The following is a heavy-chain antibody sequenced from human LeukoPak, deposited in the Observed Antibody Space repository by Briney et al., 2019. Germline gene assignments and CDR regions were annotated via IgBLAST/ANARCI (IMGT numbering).Heavy chain of an antibody. CDR1: GFTFNNYE. D-gene: IGHD2-21*01. CDR3: ARKSGDLEY. J-gene: IGHJ4*02. Sequence: GGSLRLSCAASGFTFNNYEMTWVRQAPGKGLEWVSYISVSASPMYYADSVKGRFTISRDNAKNSLYLQMNSLRAEDTAVYYCARKSGDLEYWGQGTLVTVSS. V-gene: IGHV3-48*03. CDR2: ISVSASPM.